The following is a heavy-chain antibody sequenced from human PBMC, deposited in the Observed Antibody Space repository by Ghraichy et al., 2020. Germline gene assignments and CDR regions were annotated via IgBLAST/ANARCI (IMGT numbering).Heavy chain of an antibody. CDR2: IYSGGST. V-gene: IGHV3-53*01. D-gene: IGHD5-18*01. J-gene: IGHJ6*02. Sequence: GGSLRLSCAASGFTVSSNYMSWVRQAPGKGLEWVSVIYSGGSTYYADSVKGRFTISRDNSKNTLYLQMNSLRAEDTAVYYCARDMPARGYSYGHILDYGMDVWGQGTTVTVSS. CDR1: GFTVSSNY. CDR3: ARDMPARGYSYGHILDYGMDV.